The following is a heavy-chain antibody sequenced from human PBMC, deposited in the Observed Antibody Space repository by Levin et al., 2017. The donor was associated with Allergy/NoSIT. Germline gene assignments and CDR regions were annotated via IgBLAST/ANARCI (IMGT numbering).Heavy chain of an antibody. CDR2: IYYSGST. CDR1: GGSISSYY. V-gene: IGHV4-59*01. J-gene: IGHJ4*02. CDR3: AREGYYDSSGYRGGLDY. D-gene: IGHD3-22*01. Sequence: PSETLSLTCTVSGGSISSYYWSWIRQPPGKGLEWIGYIYYSGSTNYNPSLKSRVTISVDTSKNQFSLKLSSVTAADTAVYYCAREGYYDSSGYRGGLDYWGQGTLVTVSS.